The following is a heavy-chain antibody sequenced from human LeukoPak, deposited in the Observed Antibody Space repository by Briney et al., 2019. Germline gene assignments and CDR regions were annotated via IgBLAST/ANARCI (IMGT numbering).Heavy chain of an antibody. CDR2: ISGSGGST. Sequence: PGGSLRLSCAASGFTFSGYAMSWVRQALGKGLEWVSSISGSGGSTYYADSVKGRFTISRDNSKNTLYLQMNSLRDEDTAVYYCAKDSSGYYRPFDYWGEGTLVTVSS. V-gene: IGHV3-23*01. D-gene: IGHD3-22*01. J-gene: IGHJ4*02. CDR1: GFTFSGYA. CDR3: AKDSSGYYRPFDY.